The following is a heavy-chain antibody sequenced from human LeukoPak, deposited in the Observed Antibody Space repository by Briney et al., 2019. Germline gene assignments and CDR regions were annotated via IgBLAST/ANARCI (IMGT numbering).Heavy chain of an antibody. CDR3: ARGLSGSYYFLGY. V-gene: IGHV1-2*04. CDR1: GYTFTGYY. CDR2: INPNSGGT. Sequence: GASVKVSCKASGYTFTGYYMHWVRQAPAQGLEWMGWINPNSGGTNYAQKFQGWVTMTRDTSISTAYMELSRLRSDDTAVYYCARGLSGSYYFLGYWGQGTLVTVSS. J-gene: IGHJ4*02. D-gene: IGHD1-26*01.